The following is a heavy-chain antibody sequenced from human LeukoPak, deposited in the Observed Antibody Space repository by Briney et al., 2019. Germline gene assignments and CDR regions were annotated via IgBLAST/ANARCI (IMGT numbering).Heavy chain of an antibody. J-gene: IGHJ5*02. Sequence: PSETLSLTCAVYGGSFSGYYWSWIRQPPGKGLEWIGYIYYSGSTYYNPSLKSRVTISVDTSKNQFSLKLSSVTAADTAVYYCARDKAVVVPAAMGRGNWFDPWGQGTLVTVSS. CDR1: GGSFSGYY. V-gene: IGHV4-34*01. D-gene: IGHD2-2*01. CDR2: IYYSGST. CDR3: ARDKAVVVPAAMGRGNWFDP.